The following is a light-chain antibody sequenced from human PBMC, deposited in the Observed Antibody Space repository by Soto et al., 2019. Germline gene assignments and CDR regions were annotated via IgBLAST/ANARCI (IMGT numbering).Light chain of an antibody. CDR1: SSDGGGYNY. CDR3: SSYTSSGTFV. J-gene: IGLJ1*01. Sequence: SVLTQPASVSGSPGQSITISCTGSSSDGGGYNYASWYQQHPGKAPKLMIYEVSNRPSGVSNRFSGSKSGNTASLTISGLQAEDEADYYCSSYTSSGTFVFGTGTKVTVL. CDR2: EVS. V-gene: IGLV2-14*01.